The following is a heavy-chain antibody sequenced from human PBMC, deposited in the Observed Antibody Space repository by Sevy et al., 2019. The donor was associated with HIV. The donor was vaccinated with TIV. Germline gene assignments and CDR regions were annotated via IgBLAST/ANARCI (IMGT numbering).Heavy chain of an antibody. Sequence: ASVKVSCKASGYTFTSNGINWVRQAPGHWLEWMGWISGHNTKTKYAQKFQGRVTMTTDTSTSTVYMELRSLRSDDTAVYYCARDSGSGSYYNELLTYWGQGTLVTVSS. V-gene: IGHV1-18*04. J-gene: IGHJ4*02. CDR2: ISGHNTKT. CDR3: ARDSGSGSYYNELLTY. CDR1: GYTFTSNG. D-gene: IGHD3-10*01.